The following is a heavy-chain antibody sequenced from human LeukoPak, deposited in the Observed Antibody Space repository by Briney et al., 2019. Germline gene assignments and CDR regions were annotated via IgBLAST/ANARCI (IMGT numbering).Heavy chain of an antibody. CDR3: ARVQTTVPDY. D-gene: IGHD4-17*01. Sequence: SETLSLTCTVSSGSISSHYWSWIRQPPGKGLEWIGYIFYNGNTNYNPSLKGRVTISLDTPKNQISLKLTSVTAADTAVYYCARVQTTVPDYWGQGTLVTVSS. J-gene: IGHJ4*02. CDR1: SGSISSHY. CDR2: IFYNGNT. V-gene: IGHV4-59*11.